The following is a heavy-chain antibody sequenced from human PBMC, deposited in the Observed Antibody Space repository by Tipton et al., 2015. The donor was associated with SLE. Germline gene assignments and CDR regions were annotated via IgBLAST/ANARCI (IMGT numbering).Heavy chain of an antibody. CDR3: ARDGGDRDAFDI. CDR2: IYHSGST. Sequence: TLSLTCAVSGGSISSSNWWSWVRQPPGKGLEWIGEIYHSGSTNYNPSLKSRVTISVDKSKNQFSLKLSSVTAADTAVYYWARDGGDRDAFDIWGQGTMVTVSS. J-gene: IGHJ3*02. CDR1: GGSISSSNW. D-gene: IGHD3-16*01. V-gene: IGHV4-4*02.